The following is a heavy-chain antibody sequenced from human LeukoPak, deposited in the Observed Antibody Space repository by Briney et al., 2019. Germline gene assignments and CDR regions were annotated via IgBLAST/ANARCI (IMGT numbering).Heavy chain of an antibody. CDR2: TTHDGRT. CDR3: SRIYGDLSDFDY. CDR1: GASSSHYY. V-gene: IGHV4-34*01. D-gene: IGHD2-21*02. J-gene: IGHJ4*02. Sequence: PSETLSLTCGVYGASSSHYYWNWIRQPPGKGLEWIGETTHDGRTNYSPSLRGRATISGDTSKSQFSLKLYSVTAADTAVYYCSRIYGDLSDFDYWGLRTLVTVSS.